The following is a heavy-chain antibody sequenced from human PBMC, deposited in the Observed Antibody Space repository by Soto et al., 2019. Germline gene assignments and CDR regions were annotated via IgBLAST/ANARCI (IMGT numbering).Heavy chain of an antibody. J-gene: IGHJ6*02. CDR2: INHSGRV. CDR3: AGQRDYHGMDV. Sequence: SETLSLTCAVYGGSFSGHSWTWIRQSPGKGLEWIGDINHSGRVNYSPSLKSRVTISLDTSKNQFSLTLSAVTAADTAMYYCAGQRDYHGMDVWGRGTTVTVSS. CDR1: GGSFSGHS. V-gene: IGHV4-34*01.